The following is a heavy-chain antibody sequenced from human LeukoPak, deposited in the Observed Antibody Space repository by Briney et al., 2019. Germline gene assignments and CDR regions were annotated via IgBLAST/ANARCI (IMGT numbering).Heavy chain of an antibody. CDR1: GFTVSSKY. CDR3: ARVWFGEDWFDP. Sequence: GGSLGGSCAASGFTVSSKYMSWVRQAPGKGLEWVSVIYSGGSTYYADSVKGRFTISRDNSKNTLYLQMNSLRAEDTAVYYCARVWFGEDWFDPWGQGTLVTVSS. CDR2: IYSGGST. J-gene: IGHJ5*02. V-gene: IGHV3-66*01. D-gene: IGHD3-10*01.